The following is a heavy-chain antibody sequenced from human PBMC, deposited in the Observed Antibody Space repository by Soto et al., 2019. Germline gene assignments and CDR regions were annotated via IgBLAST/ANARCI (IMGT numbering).Heavy chain of an antibody. CDR3: ARDLRGGYCSGGSCCFSGY. CDR1: GYTFTSYG. CDR2: ISAYNGNT. V-gene: IGHV1-18*01. J-gene: IGHJ4*02. D-gene: IGHD2-15*01. Sequence: QVQLVQSGAEVKKPGASVKVSCKASGYTFTSYGIIWVRQAPGQGLEWMGWISAYNGNTNYAQKLQGRVTMTTDTYTSTANLELRGLRSEDAAVYYCARDLRGGYCSGGSCCFSGYWGQGTLVTVSS.